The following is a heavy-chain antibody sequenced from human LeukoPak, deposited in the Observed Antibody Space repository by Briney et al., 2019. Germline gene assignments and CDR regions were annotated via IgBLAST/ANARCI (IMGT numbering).Heavy chain of an antibody. D-gene: IGHD5-18*01. CDR1: GYTFSDYY. CDR2: INPNSGVT. J-gene: IGHJ4*02. Sequence: EASVKVSCKTSGYTFSDYYMHWVRQAPGQGLEWMGWINPNSGVTIYAQRFQGRVTLTRDTSINTAYMELKSLRSDDTAVYYCARDLNDYCATTNCFTATDVDTTVVDNWGQGTLVTVSS. V-gene: IGHV1-2*02. CDR3: ARDLNDYCATTNCFTATDVDTTVVDN.